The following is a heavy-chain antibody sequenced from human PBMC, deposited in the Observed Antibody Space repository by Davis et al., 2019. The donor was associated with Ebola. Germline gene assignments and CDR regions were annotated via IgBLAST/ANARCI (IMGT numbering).Heavy chain of an antibody. CDR2: IIPIFGTA. CDR1: GYTFTSYG. D-gene: IGHD3-16*01. Sequence: SVKVSCKASGYTFTSYGISWVRQAPGQGLEWMGGIIPIFGTANYAQKFQGRVTITADESTSTAYMELSSLRSEDTAVYYCARDRLGFGGVMAWGQGTLVTVSS. V-gene: IGHV1-69*13. CDR3: ARDRLGFGGVMA. J-gene: IGHJ5*02.